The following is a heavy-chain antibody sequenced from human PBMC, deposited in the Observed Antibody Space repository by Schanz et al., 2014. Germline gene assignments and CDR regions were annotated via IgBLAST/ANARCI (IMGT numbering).Heavy chain of an antibody. Sequence: EVQLLESGGGLVQPGGSLRLSCAASRFTFSSYAMSWVRQAPGKGLEWVSAINSGGDSTYYADSVKGRLTISRDNSKNTLYLQMNSLRADDTAVYYCALMSAYFDYWGQGTLVTVSS. CDR2: INSGGDST. CDR1: RFTFSSYA. J-gene: IGHJ4*02. V-gene: IGHV3-23*01. D-gene: IGHD2-8*01. CDR3: ALMSAYFDY.